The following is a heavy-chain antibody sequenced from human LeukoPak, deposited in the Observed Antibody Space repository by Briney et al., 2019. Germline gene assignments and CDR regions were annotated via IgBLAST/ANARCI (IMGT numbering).Heavy chain of an antibody. CDR3: ARVSGYELDYFDY. D-gene: IGHD5-12*01. J-gene: IGHJ4*02. Sequence: SETLSLACTVSGGSISSYYWGWIRQPLEKGLEWIGYIYTSGSTNYNPSLKSRVTMSVDTSKNQFSLKLSSVTAADTAVYYCARVSGYELDYFDYWGQGTLVTVSS. CDR2: IYTSGST. CDR1: GGSISSYY. V-gene: IGHV4-4*08.